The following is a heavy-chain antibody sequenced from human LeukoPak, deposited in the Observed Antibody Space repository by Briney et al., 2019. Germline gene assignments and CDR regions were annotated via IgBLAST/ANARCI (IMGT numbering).Heavy chain of an antibody. CDR3: ATLLSSSYYFDY. J-gene: IGHJ4*02. CDR1: GYSISSGYY. Sequence: SETLSLTCIVSGYSISSGYYWGWIRQPPGKGLEWIRNIYHSGITYYNLYNPSLKSRVIISVDTSKNHFSLKLSSVTAADTAVYFCATLLSSSYYFDYWGQGTLVTVSS. CDR2: IYHSGIT. D-gene: IGHD3-10*02. V-gene: IGHV4-38-2*02.